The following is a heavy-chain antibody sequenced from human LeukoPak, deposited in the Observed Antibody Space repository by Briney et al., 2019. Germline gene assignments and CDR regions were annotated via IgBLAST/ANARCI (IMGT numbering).Heavy chain of an antibody. CDR1: GVTFSSYA. V-gene: IGHV3-7*01. Sequence: GGSLRLSCAASGVTFSSYAMSWVRQAPGKGLEWVANIKQDGSEKYYVDSVKGRFTISRDNAKNSLYLQMNSLRAEDTAVYYCGRVWGGGAFDIWGQGTMVTVSS. J-gene: IGHJ3*02. D-gene: IGHD3-16*01. CDR3: GRVWGGGAFDI. CDR2: IKQDGSEK.